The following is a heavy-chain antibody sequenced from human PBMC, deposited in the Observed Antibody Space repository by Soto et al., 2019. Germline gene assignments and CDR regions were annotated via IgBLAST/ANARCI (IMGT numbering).Heavy chain of an antibody. CDR3: ASSKSEKTYDSSGYVDY. CDR2: IYYSGRA. V-gene: IGHV4-39*01. CDR1: GGSITSSSYY. D-gene: IGHD3-22*01. Sequence: SETLSLTCTVSGGSITSSSYYWGWIRQPPGKGLEWIGSIYYSGRAYYSPSLKSRVTISVDTSKNQFSLKLSSVTAAETAVYYCASSKSEKTYDSSGYVDYWGQGTLVTVSS. J-gene: IGHJ4*02.